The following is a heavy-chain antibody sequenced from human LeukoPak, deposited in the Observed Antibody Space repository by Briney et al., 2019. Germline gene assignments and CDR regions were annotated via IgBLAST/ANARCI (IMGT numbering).Heavy chain of an antibody. CDR1: GYTFTGYY. V-gene: IGHV1-2*02. J-gene: IGHJ4*02. CDR3: ARVYSSGWYEVTPLWY. D-gene: IGHD6-19*01. CDR2: INPNSGGT. Sequence: GASVKVSCKASGYTFTGYYMHWVRQAPGQGLEWMGWINPNSGGTNYAQKFQGRVTMTRDTSISTAYMELSRLRSDDTAVYYCARVYSSGWYEVTPLWYWGQGTLVTVSS.